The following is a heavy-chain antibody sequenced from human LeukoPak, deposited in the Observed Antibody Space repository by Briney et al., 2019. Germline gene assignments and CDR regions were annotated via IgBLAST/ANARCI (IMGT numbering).Heavy chain of an antibody. J-gene: IGHJ4*02. CDR3: ARGPLQLLSYYFDY. D-gene: IGHD2-2*01. CDR2: IYHSGST. Sequence: PSQTLSLTCTVSGGSISSGSYFWSWIRQPAGKGLEWIGYIYHSGSTYYNPSLKSRVTISVDRSKNQFSLKLSSVTAADTAVYYCARGPLQLLSYYFDYWGQGTLVTVSS. CDR1: GGSISSGSYF. V-gene: IGHV4-30-2*01.